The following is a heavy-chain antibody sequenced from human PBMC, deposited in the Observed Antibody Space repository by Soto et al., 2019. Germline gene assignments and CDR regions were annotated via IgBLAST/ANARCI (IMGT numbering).Heavy chain of an antibody. D-gene: IGHD3-9*01. CDR2: ISSSGSTT. J-gene: IGHJ6*02. V-gene: IGHV3-11*01. CDR1: GFTFSDYF. Sequence: PGGSLRLSCAASGFTFSDYFMSWIRQAPGKGLEWVSYISSSGSTTYYADSVRGRFTISRDNAKNSLYLQMNSLRADDTAVYYCARERYFDWLLPSHGPLPVYGMDVWGQGTKVTVSS. CDR3: ARERYFDWLLPSHGPLPVYGMDV.